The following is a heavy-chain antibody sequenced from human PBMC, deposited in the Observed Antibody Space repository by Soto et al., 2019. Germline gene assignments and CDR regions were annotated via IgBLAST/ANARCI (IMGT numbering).Heavy chain of an antibody. CDR3: TTNYYDSSGYDNWFDP. Sequence: PGGSLRLSCVASGFTFSNYWMHWVRQAPGKGLEWVSRISSDGSSTTYADSVKGRFTISRDNAENSLHLQMNSLRAEDTAVYYCTTNYYDSSGYDNWFDPWGQGTLVTVSS. D-gene: IGHD3-22*01. J-gene: IGHJ5*02. CDR1: GFTFSNYW. CDR2: ISSDGSST. V-gene: IGHV3-74*01.